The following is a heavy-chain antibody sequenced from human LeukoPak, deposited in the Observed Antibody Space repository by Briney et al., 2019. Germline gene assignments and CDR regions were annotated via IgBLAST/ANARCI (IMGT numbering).Heavy chain of an antibody. CDR3: ARYGSVVDTAIFDY. V-gene: IGHV1-3*01. CDR2: INAGNGNT. D-gene: IGHD5-18*01. J-gene: IGHJ4*02. CDR1: GYTFTSYA. Sequence: ASVKVSCKASGYTFTSYAIHWVRQAPGQRLEWMGWINAGNGNTKYSQKFQGRVTITRVTPASTVYMELSSLRSEDTAVYYCARYGSVVDTAIFDYWGQGTLVTVSS.